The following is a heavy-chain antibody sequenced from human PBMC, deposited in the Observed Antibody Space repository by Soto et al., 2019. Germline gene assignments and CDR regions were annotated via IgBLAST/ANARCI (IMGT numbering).Heavy chain of an antibody. CDR2: IYPGDSDT. D-gene: IGHD6-13*01. Sequence: GESLKISCKGSGYSFTSYWIGCVRQMPGKGLEWMGIIYPGDSDTRYSPSFQGQVTISADKSISTAYLQWSSLKASDTAMYYCARRTLSSSWYGYDYGMDVWGQGTRITVSS. CDR1: GYSFTSYW. J-gene: IGHJ6*02. V-gene: IGHV5-51*01. CDR3: ARRTLSSSWYGYDYGMDV.